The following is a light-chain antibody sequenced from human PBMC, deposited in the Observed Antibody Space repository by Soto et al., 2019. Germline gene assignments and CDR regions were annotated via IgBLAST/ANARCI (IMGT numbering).Light chain of an antibody. CDR1: QTVGTS. CDR3: QQHNGWQLT. J-gene: IGKJ4*01. Sequence: EIVLTQSPATLSVSPGERATLSCRASQTVGTSLVWYQQKPGQAPSLLIYGASTRAAGIPARFSGSGSGTDFTLTISSLQSEDFAVYYCQQHNGWQLTFGGGTEVEIK. V-gene: IGKV3-15*01. CDR2: GAS.